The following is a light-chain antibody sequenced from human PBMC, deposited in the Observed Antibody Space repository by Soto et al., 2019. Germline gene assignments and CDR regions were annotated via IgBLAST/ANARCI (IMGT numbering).Light chain of an antibody. CDR2: DAS. J-gene: IGKJ4*02. V-gene: IGKV1-5*01. CDR3: QQYNTYGFT. Sequence: DIQMTQSPSTLSASVGDRVSITCRASQSVGNSLAWYQQRPGKAPKLLIFDASTLESGVPSKFSGSGSDTEFTFTISSLQPDDSATYYCQQYNTYGFTFGGGTKVEIK. CDR1: QSVGNS.